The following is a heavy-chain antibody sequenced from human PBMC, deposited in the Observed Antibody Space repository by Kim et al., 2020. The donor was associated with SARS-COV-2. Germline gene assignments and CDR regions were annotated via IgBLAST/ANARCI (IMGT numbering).Heavy chain of an antibody. D-gene: IGHD3-10*01. V-gene: IGHV5-51*01. J-gene: IGHJ6*01. CDR3: ARQFSITMVRGVNRAYGMDV. Sequence: GESLKISCKGSGYSFTSYWIGWVRQMPGKGLEWLGIIYPGDSDTRSSPSFQGQVTIPADKCISTADLQWSSLKASDTAMYYCARQFSITMVRGVNRAYGMDVWDQGTTVTVSS. CDR1: GYSFTSYW. CDR2: IYPGDSDT.